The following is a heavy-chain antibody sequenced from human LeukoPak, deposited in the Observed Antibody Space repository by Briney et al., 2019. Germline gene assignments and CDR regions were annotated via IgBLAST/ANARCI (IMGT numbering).Heavy chain of an antibody. CDR3: AMLGYSSSWYAY. CDR2: INHRGST. D-gene: IGHD6-13*01. V-gene: IGHV4-34*01. CDR1: GGSFSGYY. J-gene: IGHJ4*02. Sequence: PSETLSLTCAVYGGSFSGYYWSWIRQPPGKGLEWIGEINHRGSTNYNPSLMSRVTISVDTSKNQFSLKLSSVTAADTAVYYCAMLGYSSSWYAYWGQGTLVTVSS.